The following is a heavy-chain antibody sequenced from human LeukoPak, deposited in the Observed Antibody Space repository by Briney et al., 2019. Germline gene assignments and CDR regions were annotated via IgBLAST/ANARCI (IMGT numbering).Heavy chain of an antibody. J-gene: IGHJ4*02. CDR2: IHYTGAT. V-gene: IGHV4-34*01. D-gene: IGHD3-9*01. Sequence: SETLSLTCAVYGGSITGYYWSWIRQTPGRGLEWVGEIHYTGATSYNPSLKSRATISTDTSKNQFSLGLSSVTAADTAVYYCARGNILTGYCFDFWGQGALVTVSS. CDR3: ARGNILTGYCFDF. CDR1: GGSITGYY.